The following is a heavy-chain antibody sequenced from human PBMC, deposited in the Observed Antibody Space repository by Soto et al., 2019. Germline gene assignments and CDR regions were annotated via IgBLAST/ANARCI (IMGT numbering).Heavy chain of an antibody. CDR3: AHSVVAGLGYYFDY. V-gene: IGHV2-5*02. CDR2: IFWDDDK. CDR1: GFSLSSTRVA. D-gene: IGHD6-19*01. J-gene: IGHJ4*02. Sequence: QITLKESGPTLVKPTQTLTLTCTFSGFSLSSTRVAVGWIRQPPGKALEWLALIFWDDDKRYSPFLKTRLTNTKDTSKNQVVHTMTNMHPVDTATYFCAHSVVAGLGYYFDYWGQGTLFTVSS.